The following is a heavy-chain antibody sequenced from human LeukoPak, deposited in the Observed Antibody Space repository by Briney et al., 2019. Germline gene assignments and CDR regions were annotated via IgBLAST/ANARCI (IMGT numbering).Heavy chain of an antibody. CDR1: GYTFTSFD. Sequence: ASVKVSCKASGYTFTSFDINWVRQATGQGLEWMGWMNPNSGSTGYAQKFQGRVTITRNTSITTAHMELSSLRSEDTAVYYCARGYYDTSEYSVRFDPWGQGTLVTVSS. CDR3: ARGYYDTSEYSVRFDP. J-gene: IGHJ5*02. D-gene: IGHD3-22*01. V-gene: IGHV1-8*03. CDR2: MNPNSGST.